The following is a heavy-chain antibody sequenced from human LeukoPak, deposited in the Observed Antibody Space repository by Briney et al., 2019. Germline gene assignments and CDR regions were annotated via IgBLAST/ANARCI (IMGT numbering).Heavy chain of an antibody. D-gene: IGHD6-13*01. CDR2: INWNGGST. J-gene: IGHJ6*03. CDR3: ARVIRGSSPNAYYYYMDV. Sequence: GGSLRLSCAASGFTFDDYGMSWVRQAPGKGPEWVPGINWNGGSTGYADSVKGRFTISRDNAKNSLYLQMNSLRAEDTALYYCARVIRGSSPNAYYYYMDVWGKGTTVTVSS. CDR1: GFTFDDYG. V-gene: IGHV3-20*04.